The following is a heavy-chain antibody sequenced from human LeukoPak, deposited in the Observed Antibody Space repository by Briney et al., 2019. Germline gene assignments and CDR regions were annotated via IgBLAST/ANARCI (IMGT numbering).Heavy chain of an antibody. CDR3: ASGYSYGFVDY. D-gene: IGHD5-18*01. CDR2: INPSGGST. V-gene: IGHV1-46*01. CDR1: GYTFTSYY. Sequence: ASVKVSCKASGYTFTSYYMHWVRQAPGQGLEWMGIINPSGGSTSYAQKFQGRVTLTMDTSTSTVYMELSSLRSEDTAVYYCASGYSYGFVDYWGQGTLVTVSS. J-gene: IGHJ4*02.